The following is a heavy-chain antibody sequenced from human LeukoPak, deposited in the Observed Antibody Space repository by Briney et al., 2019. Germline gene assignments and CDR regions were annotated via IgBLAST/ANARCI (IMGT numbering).Heavy chain of an antibody. CDR3: AKEYYWGSSTSCTPPFDH. CDR2: ISYDGSNK. Sequence: GRSLRLSCAASGLTFSSYGMHWVRQAPGKGLEWVAVISYDGSNKYYADSVKGRFTISRDNSKNTLYLQMNSLRAEDTAVYYCAKEYYWGSSTSCTPPFDHWGQGTLVTVSP. CDR1: GLTFSSYG. V-gene: IGHV3-30*18. D-gene: IGHD2-2*01. J-gene: IGHJ4*02.